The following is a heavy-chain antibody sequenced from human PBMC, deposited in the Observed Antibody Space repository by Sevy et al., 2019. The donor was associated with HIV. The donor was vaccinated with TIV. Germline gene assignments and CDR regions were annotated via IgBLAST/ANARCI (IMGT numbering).Heavy chain of an antibody. J-gene: IGHJ4*02. D-gene: IGHD6-13*01. CDR1: GFTFSDHY. CDR2: TRNKADSYTT. CDR3: TTHAGIAAAGRVFDY. V-gene: IGHV3-72*01. Sequence: GGSLRLSCAASGFTFSDHYMEWVRQAPGKGLEWVGRTRNKADSYTTEYAASVKGRFTISSDDSKKLLYLQMNSLKTEDTAVYYCTTHAGIAAAGRVFDYWGQGTLVTVSS.